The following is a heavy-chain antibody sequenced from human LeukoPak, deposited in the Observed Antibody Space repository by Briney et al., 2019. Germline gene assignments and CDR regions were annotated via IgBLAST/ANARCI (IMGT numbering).Heavy chain of an antibody. D-gene: IGHD6-13*01. CDR3: ARGTIAAAAGYNWFDP. CDR2: INHSGST. CDR1: GGSFSGYY. V-gene: IGHV4-34*01. Sequence: SEPLSLTCAVYGGSFSGYYWSWIRQPTGKGLEWIGEINHSGSTNYNPSLKSRVTISVDTSKNQFSLKLSSVTAADTAVYYCARGTIAAAAGYNWFDPWGQGTLVTVSS. J-gene: IGHJ5*02.